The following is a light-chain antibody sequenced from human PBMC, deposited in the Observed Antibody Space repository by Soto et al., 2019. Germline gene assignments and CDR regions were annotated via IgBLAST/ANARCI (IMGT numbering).Light chain of an antibody. Sequence: QSVLTQPASVSGSPGQSITISCTGTSSDVGGYNYVSWYQQHPGKAPNLMIYDVSNRPSGVSNRFSGSKSGNTASLTISGLRAEDEADYYCSSYTSSSTVLFGGGTQLTVL. V-gene: IGLV2-14*01. CDR3: SSYTSSSTVL. CDR2: DVS. CDR1: SSDVGGYNY. J-gene: IGLJ2*01.